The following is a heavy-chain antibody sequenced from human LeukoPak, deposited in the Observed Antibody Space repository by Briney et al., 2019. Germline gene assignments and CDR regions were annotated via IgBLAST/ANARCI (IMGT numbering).Heavy chain of an antibody. CDR2: IKQDGSEK. D-gene: IGHD2-8*01. J-gene: IGHJ4*02. V-gene: IGHV3-7*01. CDR1: GFTFSSYW. CDR3: ARESPDIVLMVYALYYFDY. Sequence: QAGGSLRLSCAASGFTFSSYWMSWVRQAPGKGLEWVANIKQDGSEKYYVDSVKGRFTISRDNAKNSLYLQMSSLRAEDTAVYYCARESPDIVLMVYALYYFDYWGQGTLVTVSS.